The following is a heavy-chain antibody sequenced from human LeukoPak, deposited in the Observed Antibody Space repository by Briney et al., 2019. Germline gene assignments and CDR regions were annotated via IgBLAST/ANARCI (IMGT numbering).Heavy chain of an antibody. CDR1: GGSFSGYY. CDR2: IKHSGSI. J-gene: IGHJ4*02. CDR3: ARHRRDGSPTQD. Sequence: SETLSLTCAVYGGSFSGYYWTWIRQPPGKGLEWIGEIKHSGSINYNPSLKSRVTISVDTSKNQFSLKLSSVTAADTAVYYCARHRRDGSPTQDWGRGILVTVSS. D-gene: IGHD5-24*01. V-gene: IGHV4-34*01.